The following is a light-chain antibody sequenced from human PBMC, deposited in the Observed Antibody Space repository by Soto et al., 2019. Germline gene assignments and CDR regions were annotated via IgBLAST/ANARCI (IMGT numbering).Light chain of an antibody. CDR2: LNSDGSH. Sequence: QLVLTQSPSASASLGASVRLTCTLDSGHSRYTIAWHQQRPGKGPRYLMKLNSDGSHNKGDGIPDRFSGSSSGAERYLIISNLQSEDEADYYCQTGGTGIPFGGGTKVTVL. J-gene: IGLJ3*02. CDR1: SGHSRYT. V-gene: IGLV4-69*01. CDR3: QTGGTGIP.